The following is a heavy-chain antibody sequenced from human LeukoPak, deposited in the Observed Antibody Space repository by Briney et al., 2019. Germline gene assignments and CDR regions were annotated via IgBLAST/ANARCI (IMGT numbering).Heavy chain of an antibody. V-gene: IGHV3-53*01. CDR1: GFTVSRNY. Sequence: GGSLRLSCAASGFTVSRNYMSWVRQAPGKGLEWVSIIYSGGDTYYGDSVKGRFTISRDISKNTLYLQMNNLRAEDIAFYYCARSPPASPFDYWGQGTLVTVSS. D-gene: IGHD2-2*01. CDR3: ARSPPASPFDY. J-gene: IGHJ4*02. CDR2: IYSGGDT.